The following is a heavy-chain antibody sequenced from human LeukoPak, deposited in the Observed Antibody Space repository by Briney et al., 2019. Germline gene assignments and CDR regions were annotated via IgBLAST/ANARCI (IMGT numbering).Heavy chain of an antibody. CDR3: ARVLIWFGQLQNWFDP. J-gene: IGHJ5*02. CDR1: GGSMTNNTFY. V-gene: IGHV4-39*07. Sequence: SETLSLTCTVSGGSMTNNTFYWGWIRQPPGKGLEWIGSIYHTGPTYYSPSLKSRVTISVDTSKNQFSLTLSSVTAADTAVYYCARVLIWFGQLQNWFDPWGPGTLVTVSS. CDR2: IYHTGPT. D-gene: IGHD3-10*01.